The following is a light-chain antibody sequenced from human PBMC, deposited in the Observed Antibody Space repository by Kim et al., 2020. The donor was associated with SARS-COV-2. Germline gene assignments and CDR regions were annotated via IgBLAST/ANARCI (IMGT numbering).Light chain of an antibody. CDR2: GAS. V-gene: IGKV3-20*01. CDR3: QQYGSSLRT. Sequence: EIVLTQSPGTLSLSPGERAILSCRASQSVTSSYLAWYQHKPGQPPRLLIYGASNRATGIPDRFSGSGSGTDFTLTISRLESEDLAVYYCQQYGSSLRTFGQGTRLDIK. J-gene: IGKJ1*01. CDR1: QSVTSSY.